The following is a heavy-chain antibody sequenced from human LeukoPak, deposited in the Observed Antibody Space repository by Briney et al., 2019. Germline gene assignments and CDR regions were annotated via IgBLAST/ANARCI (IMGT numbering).Heavy chain of an antibody. CDR3: ARRRSPSNGDWFDP. J-gene: IGHJ5*02. D-gene: IGHD4-17*01. Sequence: SGPTLVNPTQTLTLTCTFSGFSLSTSGVAGGWFRQPPGGALEWLALIYWNDDTFYKPSLDSRLNLAKDTSKTQVVLTMTNMDPVETATFYCARRRSPSNGDWFDPWGQGTLVTVSS. CDR1: GFSLSTSGVA. V-gene: IGHV2-5*01. CDR2: IYWNDDT.